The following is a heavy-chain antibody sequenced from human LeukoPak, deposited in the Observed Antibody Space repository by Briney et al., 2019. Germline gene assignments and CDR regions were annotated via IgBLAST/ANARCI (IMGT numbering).Heavy chain of an antibody. V-gene: IGHV3-23*01. CDR3: AKEASYCTNGVCYSRIFDT. Sequence: GGSLRLSCAASGFTFSSYAMSWVRQAPGKGLEWVSVISGSGGSTFYADSVKGRFTMSRDNSKNTLYLQMNSLRAEDTAVYYCAKEASYCTNGVCYSRIFDTWGQGTLVTVSS. J-gene: IGHJ5*02. D-gene: IGHD2-8*01. CDR1: GFTFSSYA. CDR2: ISGSGGST.